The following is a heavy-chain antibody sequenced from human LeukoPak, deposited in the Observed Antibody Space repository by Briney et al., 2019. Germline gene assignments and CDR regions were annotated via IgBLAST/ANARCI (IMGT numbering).Heavy chain of an antibody. CDR3: AKDGSSSWYVDY. CDR1: GFTFSSYA. Sequence: GGALRLSCAASGFTFSSYAMSWVRQAPGKGLEWVSGISGSGVSTYYADSVKGRFTISRDNSKNTLYLQMNSLRAEDTAVYYCAKDGSSSWYVDYWGQGTLVTVSS. J-gene: IGHJ4*02. V-gene: IGHV3-23*01. CDR2: ISGSGVST. D-gene: IGHD6-13*01.